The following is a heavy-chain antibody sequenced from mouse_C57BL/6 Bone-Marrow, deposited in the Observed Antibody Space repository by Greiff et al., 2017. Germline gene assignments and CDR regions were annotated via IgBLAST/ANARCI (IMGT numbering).Heavy chain of an antibody. Sequence: VQLQQSGPELVKPGASVKISCKASGYSFTDYNMNWVKQSNGKSLEWIGVINPNNGTTNYNQKFKGKATLTVDKSSSTSYMHLNSLTSEASAVYYSARGYDYDYAMDYWGQGTSVTVSS. D-gene: IGHD2-4*01. CDR1: GYSFTDYN. J-gene: IGHJ4*01. CDR2: INPNNGTT. CDR3: ARGYDYDYAMDY. V-gene: IGHV1-39*01.